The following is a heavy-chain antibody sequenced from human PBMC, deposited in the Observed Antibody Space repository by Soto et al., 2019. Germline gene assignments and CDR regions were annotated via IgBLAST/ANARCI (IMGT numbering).Heavy chain of an antibody. CDR2: ISAYNGNT. CDR1: GYTFTSYG. Sequence: ASVKVSCKASGYTFTSYGISWVRQAPGQGLEWMGWISAYNGNTNYAQKLQGRVTMTTDTSTSTAYMELRSLRSDDTAVYYCARDGGGVPILVYYYDSSGYYFDYWGQGTLVTASS. V-gene: IGHV1-18*01. D-gene: IGHD3-22*01. J-gene: IGHJ4*02. CDR3: ARDGGGVPILVYYYDSSGYYFDY.